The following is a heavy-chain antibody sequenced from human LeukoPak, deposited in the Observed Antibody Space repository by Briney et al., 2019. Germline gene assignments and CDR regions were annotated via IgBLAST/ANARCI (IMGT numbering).Heavy chain of an antibody. V-gene: IGHV5-51*01. J-gene: IGHJ3*02. Sequence: GESLKISCKGSGYSFTSYWIGWVRQMPGKGLEWTGIIYPGDSDTRYSPSFQGQVTISADKSISTAYLQWSSLKASNTAMYYCARPYYDSSGPHGGAFDIWGQGTMVTVSS. D-gene: IGHD3-22*01. CDR3: ARPYYDSSGPHGGAFDI. CDR1: GYSFTSYW. CDR2: IYPGDSDT.